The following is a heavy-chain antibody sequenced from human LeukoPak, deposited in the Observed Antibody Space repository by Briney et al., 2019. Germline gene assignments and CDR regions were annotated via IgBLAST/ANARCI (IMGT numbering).Heavy chain of an antibody. V-gene: IGHV4-39*01. CDR2: IYYSGST. CDR3: ARIRGYSYGHIDY. J-gene: IGHJ4*02. Sequence: PSETLSLTCTVSGGSISSSSYYWGWIRQPPGKGLEWIGSIYYSGSTYYNPSLKSRVTISVDTSKNQFSLRLSSVTAADTAVYYCARIRGYSYGHIDYWGQGTLVTVSS. CDR1: GGSISSSSYY. D-gene: IGHD5-18*01.